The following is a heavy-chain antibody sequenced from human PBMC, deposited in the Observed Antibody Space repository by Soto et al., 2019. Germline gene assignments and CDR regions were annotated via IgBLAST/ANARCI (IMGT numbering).Heavy chain of an antibody. CDR3: AKDLSVTGTVTPFDY. J-gene: IGHJ4*02. D-gene: IGHD1-20*01. CDR1: GFTFISYG. Sequence: GGSLRLSCAASGFTFISYGMHWVRQAPGKGLEWVAVISYDGSNKYYADSVKGRFTISRDNSKNTLYLQMNSLRAEDTAVYYCAKDLSVTGTVTPFDYWGQGTLGTVSS. CDR2: ISYDGSNK. V-gene: IGHV3-30*18.